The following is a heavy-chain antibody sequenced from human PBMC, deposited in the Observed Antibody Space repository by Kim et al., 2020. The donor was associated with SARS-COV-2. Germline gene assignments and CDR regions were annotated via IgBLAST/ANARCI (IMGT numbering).Heavy chain of an antibody. CDR1: GFTFSTYA. J-gene: IGHJ2*01. D-gene: IGHD6-19*01. CDR3: AKFGSLADDNSVWPWYF. V-gene: IGHV3-23*01. CDR2: LSGGGSTT. Sequence: GGSLRLSCAASGFTFSTYAMSWVRQAPGKGLEWVSALSGGGSTTYHADSVKGRFTISRDNSKDTLYLQMNSLRVDDTAVYFCAKFGSLADDNSVWPWYF.